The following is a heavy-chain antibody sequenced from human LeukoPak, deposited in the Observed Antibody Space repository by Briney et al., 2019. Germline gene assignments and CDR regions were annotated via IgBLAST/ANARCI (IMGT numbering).Heavy chain of an antibody. CDR1: GFTFSSYG. V-gene: IGHV3-30*18. D-gene: IGHD6-19*01. CDR3: AKDSSGWSDY. CDR2: ISYDGSNK. J-gene: IGHJ4*02. Sequence: PGGSLRLSCAASGFTFSSYGMHWVRQAPGKGLEWVAVISYDGSNKYYADSVKGRFTISRDNSKNTLYLQMNSLRAEDTAVYYCAKDSSGWSDYWGQGTLVTVSS.